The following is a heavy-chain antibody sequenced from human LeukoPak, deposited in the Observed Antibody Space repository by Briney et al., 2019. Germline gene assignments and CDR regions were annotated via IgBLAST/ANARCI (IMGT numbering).Heavy chain of an antibody. CDR2: IYYSGST. CDR1: GGSISSYY. J-gene: IGHJ5*02. CDR3: ARGIKSSTSWIDP. V-gene: IGHV4-59*01. D-gene: IGHD2-2*01. Sequence: SETLSLTCTVSGGSISSYYWSWIRQPPGKGLEWIGYIYYSGSTNYNPSLKSRVTISVDTSKNQFSLKLSSVTAADTAVYYCARGIKSSTSWIDPWGQGTLITVSS.